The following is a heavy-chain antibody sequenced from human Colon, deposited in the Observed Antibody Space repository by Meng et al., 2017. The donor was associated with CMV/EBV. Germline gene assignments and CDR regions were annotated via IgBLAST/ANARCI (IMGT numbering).Heavy chain of an antibody. V-gene: IGHV3-43D*03. D-gene: IGHD4-23*01. CDR2: ISWDGGST. CDR3: AKEILVRSTVVTRGLDY. J-gene: IGHJ4*02. Sequence: FTFDDHAMHCVRQAPGKGLEWVSLISWDGGSTHYADSVKGRFTISRDNSKNSLYLQMNSLRTEDTALYYCAKEILVRSTVVTRGLDYWGQGALVTVSS. CDR1: FTFDDHA.